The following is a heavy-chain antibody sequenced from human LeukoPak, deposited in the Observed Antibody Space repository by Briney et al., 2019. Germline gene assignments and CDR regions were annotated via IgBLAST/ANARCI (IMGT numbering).Heavy chain of an antibody. V-gene: IGHV4-31*03. CDR3: VRGGAYYYDSSGYLRYFDY. CDR1: GGSISSGGYY. Sequence: SQTLSLTCTVSGGSISSGGYYWSWIRQHPGKGLEWIGYIYYSGSTYYNPSLKSRVTISVDTSKNQFSLKLSSVTAADTAVYYCVRGGAYYYDSSGYLRYFDYWGQGTLVTVSS. CDR2: IYYSGST. J-gene: IGHJ4*02. D-gene: IGHD3-22*01.